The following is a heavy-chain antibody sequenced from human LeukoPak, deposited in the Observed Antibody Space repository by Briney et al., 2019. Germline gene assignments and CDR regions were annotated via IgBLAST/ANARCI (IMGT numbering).Heavy chain of an antibody. Sequence: PSETLSLTCAVYGGSFSGYYWSWIRQPPGKGLEWIGEINHSGSTNYNPSLKSRVTISVDTSKNQFSLKLSSVTAADTAVYYCARDGSGSVSRRTGTNRFDPWGQGTLVTVSS. V-gene: IGHV4-34*01. D-gene: IGHD3-10*01. J-gene: IGHJ5*02. CDR2: INHSGST. CDR3: ARDGSGSVSRRTGTNRFDP. CDR1: GGSFSGYY.